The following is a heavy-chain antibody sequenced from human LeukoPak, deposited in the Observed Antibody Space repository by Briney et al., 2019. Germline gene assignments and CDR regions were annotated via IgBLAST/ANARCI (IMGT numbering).Heavy chain of an antibody. CDR2: ISSSSSYI. Sequence: GGSLTLSCAASGFTFSSYSMNWVRQAPGKGLEWVSSISSSSSYIYYADSVKGRFTISRDNAKNSLYLQMNSLRAEDTAVYYCARGRHYDIVTGYLNPYYFDYWGQGTLVTVSS. D-gene: IGHD3-9*01. CDR1: GFTFSSYS. V-gene: IGHV3-21*01. J-gene: IGHJ4*02. CDR3: ARGRHYDIVTGYLNPYYFDY.